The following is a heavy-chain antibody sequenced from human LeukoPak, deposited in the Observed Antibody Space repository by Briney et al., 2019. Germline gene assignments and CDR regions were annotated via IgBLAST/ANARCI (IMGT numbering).Heavy chain of an antibody. CDR1: GGSFSGYY. CDR2: INHSGST. D-gene: IGHD4-17*01. J-gene: IGHJ6*03. V-gene: IGHV4-34*01. CDR3: AYGDYGGYYYHMDV. Sequence: PSETLSLTCAVYGGSFSGYYWSWIRQPPGKGLEWIGEINHSGSTNYNPSLKSRVTISVDTSKNQFSLKLSSVTAAGTAVYYCAYGDYGGYYYHMDVWGKGTTVTVSS.